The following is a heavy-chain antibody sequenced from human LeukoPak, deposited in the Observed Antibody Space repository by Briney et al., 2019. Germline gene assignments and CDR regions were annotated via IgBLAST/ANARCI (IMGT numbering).Heavy chain of an antibody. CDR3: ARGDYYGSGLDY. V-gene: IGHV4-39*07. CDR1: GGSISSSSYY. CDR2: IYYSGST. D-gene: IGHD3-10*01. Sequence: SETLSLTCTVSGGSISSSSYYWGWIRQPPGKGLEWIGSIYYSGSTYYNPSLKSRVTISVDTSKNQFSLKLSSVTAADTAVYYCARGDYYGSGLDYWGQGTLVTVSS. J-gene: IGHJ4*02.